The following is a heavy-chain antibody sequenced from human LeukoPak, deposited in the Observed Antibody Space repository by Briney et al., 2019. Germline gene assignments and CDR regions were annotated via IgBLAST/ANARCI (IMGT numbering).Heavy chain of an antibody. CDR3: ARDPPNSGYALDV. D-gene: IGHD7-27*01. CDR1: GFDFSDYY. Sequence: GGSLRLSCEASGFDFSDYYMSWIRQAPGKGLEWVSYISSSGSTTYYADSVEGRFTTSRDNAKNTLYLQMNFLRPDDTAVYYCARDPPNSGYALDVWGQGTMVTVSS. V-gene: IGHV3-11*01. J-gene: IGHJ3*01. CDR2: ISSSGSTT.